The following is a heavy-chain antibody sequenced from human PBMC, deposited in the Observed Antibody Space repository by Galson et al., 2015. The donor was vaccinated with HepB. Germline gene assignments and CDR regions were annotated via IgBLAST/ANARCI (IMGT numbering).Heavy chain of an antibody. CDR1: GGTFSSYA. D-gene: IGHD1-26*01. V-gene: IGHV1-69*10. J-gene: IGHJ6*03. CDR3: AIRGGSYNYYYYYMDV. CDR2: IIPILGIA. Sequence: SVKVSCKASGGTFSSYAISWVRQAPGQGLEWMGGIIPILGIANYAQKFQGRVTITADKSTSTAYMELSSLRSEDTAVYYCAIRGGSYNYYYYYMDVWGKGTTVTVSS.